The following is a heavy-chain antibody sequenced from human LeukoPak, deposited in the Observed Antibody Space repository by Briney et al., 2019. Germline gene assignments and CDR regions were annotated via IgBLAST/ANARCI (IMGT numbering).Heavy chain of an antibody. J-gene: IGHJ3*02. CDR3: ASLAAATI. D-gene: IGHD6-13*01. V-gene: IGHV3-30*03. CDR2: ISYHGIYT. Sequence: GECLRLSCAPSGITFSNNAMSWVRQAPGKGLEWVSVISYHGIYTYYADSVQERFTISRDNSKNTLYLQMSSLRREDTAVYYCASLAAATIWGQGTMVTVS. CDR1: GITFSNNA.